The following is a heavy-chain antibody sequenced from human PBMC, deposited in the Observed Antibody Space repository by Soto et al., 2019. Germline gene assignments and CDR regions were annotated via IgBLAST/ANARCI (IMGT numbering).Heavy chain of an antibody. CDR2: ISYDGSNK. CDR1: GFTFSSYA. V-gene: IGHV3-30-3*01. J-gene: IGHJ5*02. CDR3: AREISIAAAGGNRPKTNWFDP. Sequence: QVQLVESGGGVVQPGRSLRLSCAASGFTFSSYAMHWVRQAPGKGLEWVAVISYDGSNKYYADSVKGRFTISRDNSKNTLYLQMNNLRAEDTAVYYGAREISIAAAGGNRPKTNWFDPWGQGTLVTVSS. D-gene: IGHD6-13*01.